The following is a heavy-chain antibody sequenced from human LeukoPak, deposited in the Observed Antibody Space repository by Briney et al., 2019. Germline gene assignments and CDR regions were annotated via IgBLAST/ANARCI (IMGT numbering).Heavy chain of an antibody. CDR1: GFTFNNYW. D-gene: IGHD3-16*02. V-gene: IGHV3-74*01. Sequence: QPGGSLRLSGAASGFTFNNYWMHWVRQAPGKGLVWVSRIDSDGSTTSYADSVKGRFTVSRDNAKNTVFLQMNSLRAEDTAVYYCVRDRIGFDPWGQGTLVTVSS. J-gene: IGHJ5*02. CDR3: VRDRIGFDP. CDR2: IDSDGSTT.